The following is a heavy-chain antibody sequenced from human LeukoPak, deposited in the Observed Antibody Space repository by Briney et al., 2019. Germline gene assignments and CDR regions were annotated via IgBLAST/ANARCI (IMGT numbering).Heavy chain of an antibody. Sequence: SETLSLTCTVSGGSISSSSYYWGWIRQPPGKGLEWIGSIYYSGSTYYNPSLKSRVTISVDTSKNQFSLKLSSVTAADTAVYYCARWWLRDPFDIWGQGTMVTVSS. CDR3: ARWWLRDPFDI. CDR2: IYYSGST. D-gene: IGHD2-15*01. V-gene: IGHV4-39*01. J-gene: IGHJ3*02. CDR1: GGSISSSSYY.